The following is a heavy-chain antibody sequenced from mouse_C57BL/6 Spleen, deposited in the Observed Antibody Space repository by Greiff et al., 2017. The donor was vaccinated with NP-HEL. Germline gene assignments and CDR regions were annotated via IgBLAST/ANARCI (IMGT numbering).Heavy chain of an antibody. D-gene: IGHD3-2*02. J-gene: IGHJ3*01. CDR1: GYSITSGYD. Sequence: VQLQQSGPGMVKPSQSLSLTCTVTGYSITSGYDWHWIRHFPGNKLEWMGYISYSGSTNYNPSLKSRISITHDTSKNHFFLKLNSVTTEDTATYYCARAGSGYWFAYWGQGTLVTVSA. V-gene: IGHV3-1*01. CDR2: ISYSGST. CDR3: ARAGSGYWFAY.